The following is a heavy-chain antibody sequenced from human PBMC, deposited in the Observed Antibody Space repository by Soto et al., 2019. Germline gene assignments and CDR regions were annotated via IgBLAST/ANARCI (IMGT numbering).Heavy chain of an antibody. CDR2: IIPIFGTA. D-gene: IGHD2-15*01. CDR1: GGTFSSYA. CDR3: ARRWGYCSGGSCYGAFDI. V-gene: IGHV1-69*01. J-gene: IGHJ3*02. Sequence: QVQLVQSGAEVKKPGSSVKVSCKASGGTFSSYAISWVRQAPGQGLEWMGGIIPIFGTANYAQKFQGRVTMTADESTSTAYMELSSLRSEDTAVYYCARRWGYCSGGSCYGAFDIWGQGTMVTVSS.